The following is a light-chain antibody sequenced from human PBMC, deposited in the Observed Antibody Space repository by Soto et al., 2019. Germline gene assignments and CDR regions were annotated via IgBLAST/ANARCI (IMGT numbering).Light chain of an antibody. CDR1: QSISSN. V-gene: IGKV3-15*01. J-gene: IGKJ1*01. CDR2: GAA. Sequence: EIVMTQSPATLSVSPGERATPSCRANQSISSNLAWYQQKPGQAPRLLIYGAATRATGIPARFSGSGSGTDFTLTINSLQSEDFAVYSCQQCNNWPQCTFGQGTKVDIK. CDR3: QQCNNWPQCT.